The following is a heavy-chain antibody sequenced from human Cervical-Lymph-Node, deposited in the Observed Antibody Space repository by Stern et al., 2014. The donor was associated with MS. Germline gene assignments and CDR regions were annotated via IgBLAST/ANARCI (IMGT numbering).Heavy chain of an antibody. J-gene: IGHJ4*02. Sequence: QLQLQESGPGLVKPSETLSLTCTVSGGSISSYYWSWIRQPPGKGLEWIGYIYYSGSTNYNPSLKSRVTISVDTSKNQFSLKLSSVTAADTAVYYCARGLTNVDYWGQGTLVTVPS. CDR3: ARGLTNVDY. CDR1: GGSISSYY. CDR2: IYYSGST. V-gene: IGHV4-59*01.